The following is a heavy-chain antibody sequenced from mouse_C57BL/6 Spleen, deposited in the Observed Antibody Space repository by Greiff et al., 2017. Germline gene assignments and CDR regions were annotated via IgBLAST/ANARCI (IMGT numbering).Heavy chain of an antibody. CDR1: GYTFTSYW. CDR3: ARSDYDVDYYAMDY. V-gene: IGHV1-72*01. CDR2: IDPNSGGT. Sequence: VQLQQPGAELVKPGASVKLSCKASGYTFTSYWMHWVKQRPGRGLEWIGRIDPNSGGTKYNEKFKRKATLTVDKPSSTASMQLSSLTSEDSAVYYCARSDYDVDYYAMDYWGQGTSVTVSS. J-gene: IGHJ4*01. D-gene: IGHD2-4*01.